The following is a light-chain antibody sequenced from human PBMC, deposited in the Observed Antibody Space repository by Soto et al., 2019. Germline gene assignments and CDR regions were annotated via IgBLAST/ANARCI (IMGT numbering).Light chain of an antibody. CDR1: QDMSNY. Sequence: GDRVTFTFQASQDMSNYLQWDQQKDGKAPKLLIYDASNLETGVPSRFSGSGSGTDFTFTISSLQPEDIGTYYCQQYDNLPYSFGQGTKLEIK. CDR3: QQYDNLPYS. CDR2: DAS. J-gene: IGKJ2*01. V-gene: IGKV1-33*01.